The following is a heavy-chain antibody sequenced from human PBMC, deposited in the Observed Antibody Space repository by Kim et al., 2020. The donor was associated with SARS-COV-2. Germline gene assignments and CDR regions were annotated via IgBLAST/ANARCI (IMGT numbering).Heavy chain of an antibody. Sequence: YYSGSTSYHPSLKSRVTISVDTSKTQFSLKLSSVTAADTAVYYCASRTDYWGQGTLVTVSS. CDR3: ASRTDY. V-gene: IGHV4-39*01. J-gene: IGHJ4*02. CDR2: YYSGST.